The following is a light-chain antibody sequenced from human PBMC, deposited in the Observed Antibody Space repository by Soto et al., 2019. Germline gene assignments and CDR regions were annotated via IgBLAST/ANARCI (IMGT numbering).Light chain of an antibody. Sequence: DIQMTQSPSSLSASLGDRVTITCRAIQSISSSFLNWYQQKPGKAPKLLIFSASSLQSGVPSRFSGSGSGTDFTPTISSLQPEDFATYYCQQSYSTPTWTFGQGTKVDI. CDR2: SAS. CDR3: QQSYSTPTWT. CDR1: QSISSSF. J-gene: IGKJ1*01. V-gene: IGKV1-39*01.